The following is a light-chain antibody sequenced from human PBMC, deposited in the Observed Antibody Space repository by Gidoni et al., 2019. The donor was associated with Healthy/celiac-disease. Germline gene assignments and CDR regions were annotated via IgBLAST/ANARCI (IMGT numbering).Light chain of an antibody. V-gene: IGKV1-33*01. CDR3: QQYDNLPIT. Sequence: DIQMTQSPSSLSASVGDRVTITCQASQDISNYLNWYQQKPGKAPKLLIYDASNLETGVPSRFIGSGSGTDFTFTISSLQPEDIATYYCQQYDNLPITFGQXTRLEIK. J-gene: IGKJ5*01. CDR2: DAS. CDR1: QDISNY.